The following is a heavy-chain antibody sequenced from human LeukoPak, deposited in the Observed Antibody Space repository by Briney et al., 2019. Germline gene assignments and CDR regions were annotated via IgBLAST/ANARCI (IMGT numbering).Heavy chain of an antibody. J-gene: IGHJ4*02. V-gene: IGHV4-59*01. CDR2: IYYSGST. CDR1: GGSISSYY. Sequence: SETLSLTCTVSGGSISSYYWSWIRQPPGKGPEWIGYIYYSGSTNYNLSLKSRVTISVDTSKNQFSLKLSSVTAADTAVYYCARGVPGYHEFDYWGQGALVTVSS. D-gene: IGHD3-16*02. CDR3: ARGVPGYHEFDY.